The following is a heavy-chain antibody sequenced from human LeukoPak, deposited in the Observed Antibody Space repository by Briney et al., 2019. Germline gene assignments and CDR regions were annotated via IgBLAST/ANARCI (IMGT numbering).Heavy chain of an antibody. V-gene: IGHV3-15*01. Sequence: GGSLRLSCAASGFTFSYAWMSWVRQAPGKRLEWVGRIKSKTDGGTTDYAAPVKGRFTISRDNSKNTLYLQMNSLRAEDTAVYYCANTALWFGELYYWGQGTLVTVSS. CDR1: GFTFSYAW. CDR2: IKSKTDGGTT. CDR3: ANTALWFGELYY. J-gene: IGHJ4*02. D-gene: IGHD3-10*01.